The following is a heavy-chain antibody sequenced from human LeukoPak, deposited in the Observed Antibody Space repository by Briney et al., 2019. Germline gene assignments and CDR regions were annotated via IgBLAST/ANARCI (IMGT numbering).Heavy chain of an antibody. J-gene: IGHJ4*02. CDR1: GYSFSDYH. CDR3: ARPYMTQSVTEFDS. D-gene: IGHD5-18*01. V-gene: IGHV1-2*02. CDR2: INPNGGGT. Sequence: ASVKVSCKASGYSFSDYHTHWVRQAPGQGLEWMGWINPNGGGTNYAQKFQGRVTMTRDTSISTVYMELNRLTSDDTAVYYCARPYMTQSVTEFDSWGQGTLVTVSS.